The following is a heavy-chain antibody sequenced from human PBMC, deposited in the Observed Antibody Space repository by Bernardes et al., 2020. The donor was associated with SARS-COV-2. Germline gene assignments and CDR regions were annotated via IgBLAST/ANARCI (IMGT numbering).Heavy chain of an antibody. D-gene: IGHD2-2*01. V-gene: IGHV3-64*01. CDR3: ANTRGDCSSTSCYSYGMDV. CDR2: ISSNGGST. J-gene: IGHJ6*02. Sequence: GSLRLSCAASGFTFSNYAMHWVRQAPGKGLEYVSDISSNGGSTYYASSVKGRFTISRDNSQNTLYLQMGSLRAEDMAVYYCANTRGDCSSTSCYSYGMDVWGQGTTVTVSS. CDR1: GFTFSNYA.